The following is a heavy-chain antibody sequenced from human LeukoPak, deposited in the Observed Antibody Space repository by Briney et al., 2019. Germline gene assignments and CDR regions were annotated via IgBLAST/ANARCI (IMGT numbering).Heavy chain of an antibody. J-gene: IGHJ4*02. CDR1: GGTFSSYA. V-gene: IGHV1-69*13. Sequence: SVKVSCKASGGTFSSYAISWVRQAPGQGLEWMGGIIPIFGTANYAQKFQGRVTITADESTSTAYMELSSLRSEDTAVYYCARAPLEYYYDSSGYYDYWGQGTLVIVSS. D-gene: IGHD3-22*01. CDR2: IIPIFGTA. CDR3: ARAPLEYYYDSSGYYDY.